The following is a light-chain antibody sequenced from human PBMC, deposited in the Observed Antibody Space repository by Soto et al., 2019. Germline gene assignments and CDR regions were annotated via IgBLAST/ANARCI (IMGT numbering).Light chain of an antibody. J-gene: IGKJ4*01. CDR1: QSGNSN. CDR2: GAS. Sequence: EKVMTQSPAALSVSPGERANLSCRASQSGNSNLGCYQQKPGQAPMLLLYGASTRATGIPARFSGSASGTEVTLTISSLQSEDTALYYCQQSKDWPLTFGGGTKVEI. V-gene: IGKV3-15*01. CDR3: QQSKDWPLT.